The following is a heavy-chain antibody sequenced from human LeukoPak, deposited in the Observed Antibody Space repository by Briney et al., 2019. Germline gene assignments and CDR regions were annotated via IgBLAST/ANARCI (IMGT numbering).Heavy chain of an antibody. CDR1: GFIFKNYA. CDR3: AKDNRRHYTSGPNPDSLH. D-gene: IGHD6-19*01. V-gene: IGHV3-9*01. J-gene: IGHJ4*02. CDR2: ISWNSGTI. Sequence: GGSLRLSCAGSGFIFKNYAMHWVRQPPGKGLEWVSGISWNSGTIDYADSVRGRFTISRDNAKNSLYLQMDSLRVEDTAFYYCAKDNRRHYTSGPNPDSLHWGQGALVTVSS.